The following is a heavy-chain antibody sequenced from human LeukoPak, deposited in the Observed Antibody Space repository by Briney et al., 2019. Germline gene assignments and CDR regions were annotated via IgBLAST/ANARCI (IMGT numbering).Heavy chain of an antibody. CDR2: IYSAGST. D-gene: IGHD6-13*01. CDR3: ARGGQQLARDAFDI. J-gene: IGHJ3*02. CDR1: GFTFSSYS. V-gene: IGHV3-53*01. Sequence: GGSLRLSCEASGFTFSSYSMNWVRQAPGKGLEWVSVIYSAGSTYYADSVKGRFTISRDNSKNTLYLQMNSLRAEDTAVYYCARGGQQLARDAFDIWGQGTMVTVSS.